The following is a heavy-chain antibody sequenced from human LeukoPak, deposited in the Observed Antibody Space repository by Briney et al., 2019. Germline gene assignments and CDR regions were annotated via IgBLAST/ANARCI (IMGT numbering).Heavy chain of an antibody. V-gene: IGHV1-18*01. CDR3: ARLRRRRSPDYYGSGSYEDN. Sequence: ASVKVSCKASGYSFTSYGISWVRQAPGQGLEWMGWISAYNGNTNYAQKFQGRVTMTTDTSTITAYMELRSLRSDDTAVYYCARLRRRRSPDYYGSGSYEDNWGQGTLVTVSS. D-gene: IGHD3-10*01. CDR2: ISAYNGNT. J-gene: IGHJ4*02. CDR1: GYSFTSYG.